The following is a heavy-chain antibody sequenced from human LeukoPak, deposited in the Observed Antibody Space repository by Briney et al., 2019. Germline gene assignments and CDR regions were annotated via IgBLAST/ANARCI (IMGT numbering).Heavy chain of an antibody. CDR1: GFTFSGSA. CDR2: IRSKANSYAT. CDR3: TRHGYDSSDYYATLDY. D-gene: IGHD3-22*01. Sequence: PGGSLKLSCAASGFTFSGSAMHWVRQAPGKGLEWVGRIRSKANSYATAYAASVKGRFTISRDESKNTAYLRMNSLKTEDTAVYYCTRHGYDSSDYYATLDYWGQGTLVTVSS. V-gene: IGHV3-73*01. J-gene: IGHJ4*02.